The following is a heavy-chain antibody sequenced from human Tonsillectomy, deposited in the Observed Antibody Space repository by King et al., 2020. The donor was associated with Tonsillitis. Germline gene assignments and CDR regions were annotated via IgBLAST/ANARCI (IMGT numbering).Heavy chain of an antibody. CDR3: ARGEWSDYYYFGMDV. D-gene: IGHD1-26*01. J-gene: IGHJ6*02. CDR2: ISSSSNTI. Sequence: VQLVESGGGLVQPGGSLRLSCAASGFTFSSYSVNWVRQAPGMGLEWVSYISSSSNTIYYADSVKGRFTISRDNAKNSLYLQMNSLRAEDTAVYYCARGEWSDYYYFGMDVWGQGTTVTVSS. V-gene: IGHV3-48*01. CDR1: GFTFSSYS.